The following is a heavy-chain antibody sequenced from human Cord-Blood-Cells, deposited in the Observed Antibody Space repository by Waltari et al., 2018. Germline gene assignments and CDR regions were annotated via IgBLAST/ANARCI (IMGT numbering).Heavy chain of an antibody. CDR2: IIPIFGTA. CDR3: ARDVDGYNYNWFDP. D-gene: IGHD5-12*01. J-gene: IGHJ5*02. V-gene: IGHV1-69*01. Sequence: QVQLVQSGAEVKKPGSSVKVSCKASGGTFSSYATSWVRQAPGQGLEWMGGIIPIFGTANYAQKFQGRVTITADESTSTAYMELSSLRSEDTAVYYCARDVDGYNYNWFDPWGQGTLVTVSS. CDR1: GGTFSSYA.